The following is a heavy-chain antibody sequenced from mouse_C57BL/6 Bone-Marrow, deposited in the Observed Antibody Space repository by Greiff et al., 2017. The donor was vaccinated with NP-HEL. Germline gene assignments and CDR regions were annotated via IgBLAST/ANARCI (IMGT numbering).Heavy chain of an antibody. CDR3: ARLSSYYYAMDY. V-gene: IGHV5-12*01. CDR1: GFTFSDYY. Sequence: EVQRVESGGGLVQPGGSLKLSCAASGFTFSDYYMYWVRQTPEKRLEWVAYISNGGGSTYYPDTVKGRFTISRDNAKNTLYLQMSRLKSEDTAMYYCARLSSYYYAMDYWGQGTSVTVSS. CDR2: ISNGGGST. J-gene: IGHJ4*01.